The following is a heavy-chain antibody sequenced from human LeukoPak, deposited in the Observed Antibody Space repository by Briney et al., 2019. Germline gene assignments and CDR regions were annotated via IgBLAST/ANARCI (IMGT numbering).Heavy chain of an antibody. CDR2: IIPVLGIP. CDR1: GGTFSSDA. V-gene: IGHV1-69*04. CDR3: ARVPGRAVAGHPYWYLDL. D-gene: IGHD6-19*01. Sequence: SVKVSCKASGGTFSSDAITWVRQAPGQGLEWMGRIIPVLGIPNYAQKFQGRVTITADKASSTAYMELSSLRSEDTAVYFCARVPGRAVAGHPYWYLDLWGRGTLVTVSS. J-gene: IGHJ2*01.